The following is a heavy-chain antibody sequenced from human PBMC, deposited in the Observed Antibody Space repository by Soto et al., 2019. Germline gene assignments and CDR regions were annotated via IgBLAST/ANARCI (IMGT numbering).Heavy chain of an antibody. CDR1: GYTFTSYG. CDR2: ISAYNGNT. J-gene: IGHJ6*02. CDR3: ARDYPPGGYYYYYGMDV. Sequence: GASVKVSCKASGYTFTSYGISWVRQAPGQGLEWMGWISAYNGNTNYAQKLQGRVTMTTDTSTSTAYMELRSLRSDDTAVYYCARDYPPGGYYYYYGMDVWGQGTTVTSP. D-gene: IGHD3-16*01. V-gene: IGHV1-18*04.